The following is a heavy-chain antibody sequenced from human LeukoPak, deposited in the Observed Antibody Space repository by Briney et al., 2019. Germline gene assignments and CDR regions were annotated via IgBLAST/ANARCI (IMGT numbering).Heavy chain of an antibody. V-gene: IGHV4-59*01. J-gene: IGHJ3*02. D-gene: IGHD3-22*01. Sequence: SETLSLTCTVSNGPINTYQWSWIRQPPGKGLEWIGNIHYSGSANYNPSLKSRVIISVDTSKNQFSLRLSPVTAADTALYYCARWGERYYYDSSGYYIPDAFDIWGQGTMVTVSS. CDR2: IHYSGSA. CDR1: NGPINTYQ. CDR3: ARWGERYYYDSSGYYIPDAFDI.